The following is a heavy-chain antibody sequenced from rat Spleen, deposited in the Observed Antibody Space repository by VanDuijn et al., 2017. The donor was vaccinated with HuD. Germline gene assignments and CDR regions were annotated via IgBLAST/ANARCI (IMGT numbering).Heavy chain of an antibody. CDR2: ISSGGST. V-gene: IGHV2S12*01. J-gene: IGHJ4*01. CDR1: GFSLTSYH. CDR3: ARAPGNGYVMDA. Sequence: QVQLKESGPGLVQPSQTLSLTCTVSGFSLTSYHVSWVRQPPGKGLEWIAAISSGGSTYYNSALKSRLSISWDTSKNHVFLKMNSLQSEDTATYHCARAPGNGYVMDAWGQGASVTVSS. D-gene: IGHD5-1*01.